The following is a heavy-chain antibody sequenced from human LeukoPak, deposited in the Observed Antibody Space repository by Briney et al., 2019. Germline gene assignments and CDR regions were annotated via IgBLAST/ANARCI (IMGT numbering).Heavy chain of an antibody. D-gene: IGHD5-24*01. CDR1: GYTFTGYY. V-gene: IGHV1-2*06. CDR3: ARFRRDGYNLGGIDY. CDR2: INPNSGGT. Sequence: ASVKVSCKASGYTFTGYYMHWVRQAPGQGLEWMGRINPNSGGTNYAQKFQGRVTMTRDTSISTAYMELSRLRSDDTAVYYCARFRRDGYNLGGIDYRGHGTLVTVSS. J-gene: IGHJ4*01.